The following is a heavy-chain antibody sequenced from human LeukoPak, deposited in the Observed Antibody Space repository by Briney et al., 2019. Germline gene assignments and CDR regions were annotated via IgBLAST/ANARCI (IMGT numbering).Heavy chain of an antibody. Sequence: PSETLSLTCTVSGGSISSYHRSWIRQPPGKGLEWIGYIYYSGTTDYNPSLKRRVTISVDTSNSQFFLELSSVTAADTAVYYCARGAYPDAFDVWGQGTMVTVSS. CDR3: ARGAYPDAFDV. V-gene: IGHV4-59*01. D-gene: IGHD2-21*01. CDR1: GGSISSYH. CDR2: IYYSGTT. J-gene: IGHJ3*01.